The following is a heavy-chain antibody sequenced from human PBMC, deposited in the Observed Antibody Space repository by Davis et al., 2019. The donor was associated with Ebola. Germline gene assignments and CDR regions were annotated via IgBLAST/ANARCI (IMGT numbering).Heavy chain of an antibody. CDR2: IYYSGST. V-gene: IGHV4-59*08. CDR1: GGSISSYY. Sequence: SETLSLTCTVSGGSISSYYWSWIRQPPGKGLEWIGYIYYSGSTNYNPSLKSRVTISVDTSKNQFSLKLSSVTAADTAVYYCARWGQTYYYDSSGYYASWYFDLWGRGTLITVSS. CDR3: ARWGQTYYYDSSGYYASWYFDL. J-gene: IGHJ2*01. D-gene: IGHD3-22*01.